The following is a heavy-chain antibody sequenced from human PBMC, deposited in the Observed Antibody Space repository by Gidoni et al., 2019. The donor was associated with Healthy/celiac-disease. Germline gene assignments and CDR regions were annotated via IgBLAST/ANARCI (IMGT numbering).Heavy chain of an antibody. V-gene: IGHV4-39*01. CDR2: IYYSGST. J-gene: IGHJ4*02. Sequence: QLQLQESGPGLVKPSETLSLTCTVSGGPISSSSYYWGWIRQPPGKGLEWIGSIYYSGSTYYNPSLKSRVTISVDTSKNQFSLKLSSVTAADTAVSSASDEGIAARPGGLLWGQGTLVTVSS. CDR3: SDEGIAARPGGLL. CDR1: GGPISSSSYY. D-gene: IGHD6-6*01.